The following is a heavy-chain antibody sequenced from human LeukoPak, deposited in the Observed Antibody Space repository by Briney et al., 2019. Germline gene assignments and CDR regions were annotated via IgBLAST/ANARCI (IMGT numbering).Heavy chain of an antibody. CDR3: ARLRRNSDRSDFFYYYDH. J-gene: IGHJ4*02. V-gene: IGHV3-21*01. CDR2: VNTVSSYI. D-gene: IGHD3-22*01. CDR1: GFTFSAYS. Sequence: GGSLRLSCAASGFTFSAYSMNWVRQAPGKGLEWVASVNTVSSYIYYADSMRGRFTISRDNAKNSLFLQMNSLRAEDTAVYYCARLRRNSDRSDFFYYYDHWGQGTLVTVSS.